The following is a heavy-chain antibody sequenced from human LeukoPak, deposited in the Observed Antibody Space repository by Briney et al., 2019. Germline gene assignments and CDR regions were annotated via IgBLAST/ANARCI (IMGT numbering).Heavy chain of an antibody. V-gene: IGHV1-18*01. Sequence: ASVKVSCKASGYTFTSYGISWVRQAPGQGLEWMGWISAYNGNTNYAQKLQGRVTMTTDTSTSTAYMELSRLRSDDTAVYYCARDRRGPYDSSGYRRSKFDYWGQGTLVTVSS. D-gene: IGHD3-22*01. J-gene: IGHJ4*02. CDR3: ARDRRGPYDSSGYRRSKFDY. CDR2: ISAYNGNT. CDR1: GYTFTSYG.